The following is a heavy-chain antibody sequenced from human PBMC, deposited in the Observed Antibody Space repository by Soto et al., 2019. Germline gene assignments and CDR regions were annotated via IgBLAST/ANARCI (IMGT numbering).Heavy chain of an antibody. D-gene: IGHD6-13*01. CDR3: TRLGSPKGGMDV. CDR2: IRSKANSYAT. J-gene: IGHJ6*02. CDR1: GFTFSGSA. Sequence: GGSLRLSCAASGFTFSGSAMHWVRQASGKGLEWVGRIRSKANSYATAYAASVKGRFTISGDDSKNTAYLQMNSLKTEDTAVYYCTRLGSPKGGMDVWGQGTTVTVSS. V-gene: IGHV3-73*01.